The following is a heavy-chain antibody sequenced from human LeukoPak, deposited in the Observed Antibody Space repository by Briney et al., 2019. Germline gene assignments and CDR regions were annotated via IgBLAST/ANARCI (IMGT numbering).Heavy chain of an antibody. V-gene: IGHV4-59*12. J-gene: IGHJ4*02. CDR3: ARGRPGHIVVVTAIYYFDY. CDR1: GGSISSYY. Sequence: SETLSLTCTVSGGSISSYYWSWIRQPPGKGLEWIGYIYYSGSTNYNPSLKSRVTISVDTSKNQFSLKLSSVTAADTAVYYCARGRPGHIVVVTAIYYFDYWGQGTLVTVSS. CDR2: IYYSGST. D-gene: IGHD2-21*02.